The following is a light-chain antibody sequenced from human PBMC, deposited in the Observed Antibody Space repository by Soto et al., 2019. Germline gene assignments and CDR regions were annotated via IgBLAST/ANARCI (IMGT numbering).Light chain of an antibody. CDR1: NSNIGKNY. Sequence: QSVLTQPPSVSAAPGQKVTISCSGGNSNIGKNYVSWYRQLPGTAPRLLIYDNDKRPSGIPDRFSGFKSGASATLGITGLQTGDEADYYCGTWDSSLSAGVFGGGTKVTVL. CDR3: GTWDSSLSAGV. CDR2: DND. V-gene: IGLV1-51*01. J-gene: IGLJ2*01.